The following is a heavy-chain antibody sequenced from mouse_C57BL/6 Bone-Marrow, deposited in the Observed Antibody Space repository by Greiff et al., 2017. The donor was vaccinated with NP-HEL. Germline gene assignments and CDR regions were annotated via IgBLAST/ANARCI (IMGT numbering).Heavy chain of an antibody. CDR1: GYTFIDYE. J-gene: IGHJ4*01. D-gene: IGHD2-4*01. CDR2: IDPETGGT. CDR3: TRGLRRVYYAMDY. Sequence: VQLQQSGAELVRPGASVTLSCKASGYTFIDYEMHWVKQTPVHGLEWIGAIDPETGGTAYNQKFKGKAILTADKSSSTAYMELRSLTSEDSAVYYCTRGLRRVYYAMDYWGQGTSVTVSS. V-gene: IGHV1-15*01.